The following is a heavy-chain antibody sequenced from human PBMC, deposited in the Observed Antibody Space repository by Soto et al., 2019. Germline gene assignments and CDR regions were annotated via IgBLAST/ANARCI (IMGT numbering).Heavy chain of an antibody. CDR1: GFTFSSYA. CDR3: AKVILWEQPPGENYYYYGMDV. CDR2: ISGSGGST. D-gene: IGHD1-26*01. J-gene: IGHJ6*02. Sequence: GGSLRLSCAASGFTFSSYAMSWVRQAPGKGLEWVSAISGSGGSTYYADSVKGRFTISRDNSKNTLYLQMNSLRAEDTAVYYCAKVILWEQPPGENYYYYGMDVWGQGTTVTVSS. V-gene: IGHV3-23*01.